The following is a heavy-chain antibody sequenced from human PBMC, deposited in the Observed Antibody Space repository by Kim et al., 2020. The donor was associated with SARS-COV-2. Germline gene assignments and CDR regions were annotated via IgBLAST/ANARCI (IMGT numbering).Heavy chain of an antibody. D-gene: IGHD6-13*01. J-gene: IGHJ4*01. Sequence: GYAESVKGRFTISRDNAKNSLYLQMNSLRAEDTALYYCAKSAFSSSWIDYWGHGTLVTVSS. V-gene: IGHV3-9*01. CDR3: AKSAFSSSWIDY.